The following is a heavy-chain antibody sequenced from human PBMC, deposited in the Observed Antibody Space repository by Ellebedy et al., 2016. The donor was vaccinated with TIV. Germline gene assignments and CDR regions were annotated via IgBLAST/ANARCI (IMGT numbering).Heavy chain of an antibody. CDR1: GYTFTSYD. Sequence: AASVKVSCKASGYTFTSYDINWVRQATGQGLEWMGWMNPNSGNTGYIQKFQGRVTMTRNTSTSTAHMELSSLRTEDTAMYYCARRMDEEGMTAVDYWGEGTQVTVSA. CDR3: ARRMDEEGMTAVDY. J-gene: IGHJ4*02. CDR2: MNPNSGNT. V-gene: IGHV1-8*01. D-gene: IGHD5-12*01.